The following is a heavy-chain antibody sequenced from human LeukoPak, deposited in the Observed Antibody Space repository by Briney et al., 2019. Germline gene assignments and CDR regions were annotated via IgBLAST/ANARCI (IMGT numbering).Heavy chain of an antibody. CDR3: AKMRGQYYHSYYMDA. Sequence: PPGRSLRLSCAASGFTFDDYAMHWVRQAPGKGLEWVSYGGSGGSTYYADSVKGRFTVSRDNSKSTLYLQMNSLTAEDTAVYYCAKMRGQYYHSYYMDAWGKGTTVTVSS. V-gene: IGHV3-23*01. CDR1: GFTFDDYA. CDR2: GGSGGST. J-gene: IGHJ6*03.